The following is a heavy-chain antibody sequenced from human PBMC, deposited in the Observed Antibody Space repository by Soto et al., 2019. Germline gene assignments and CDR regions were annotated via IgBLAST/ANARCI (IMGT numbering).Heavy chain of an antibody. D-gene: IGHD6-19*01. Sequence: QVQLVESGGGVVQPGRSLRLSCAASGFTFRTYAMHWVRQAPGKGLEWVAITSYDGSNYYYAESVRGRFTISRDNSQNTLYLQMTSLRAEDTAVYYCARDPDHDASGGVNLDVWGKGTTVIVSA. CDR1: GFTFRTYA. CDR3: ARDPDHDASGGVNLDV. J-gene: IGHJ6*04. CDR2: TSYDGSNY. V-gene: IGHV3-30-3*01.